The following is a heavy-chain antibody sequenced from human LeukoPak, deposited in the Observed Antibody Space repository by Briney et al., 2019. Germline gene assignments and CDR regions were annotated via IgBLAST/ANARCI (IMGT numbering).Heavy chain of an antibody. J-gene: IGHJ3*02. V-gene: IGHV3-73*01. CDR2: IRSKANSYAT. CDR1: GFTFSGSA. D-gene: IGHD5-18*01. CDR3: TSLAHGAMVSGHAFDI. Sequence: GGSLKLSCAASGFTFSGSAMHWVRQASGKGLEWVGRIRSKANSYATAYAASVKGRFTISRDDSKNTAYLQMNSLKTEDTAVYYCTSLAHGAMVSGHAFDIWGKGQWSPSLQ.